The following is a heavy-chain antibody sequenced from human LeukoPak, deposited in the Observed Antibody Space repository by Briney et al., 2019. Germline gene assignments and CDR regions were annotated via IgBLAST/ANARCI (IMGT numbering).Heavy chain of an antibody. J-gene: IGHJ3*02. D-gene: IGHD3-22*01. Sequence: SGGSLRLSCAASGFTFSSYAMSWVRQAPGKGLEWVSAISGSGGSTYHADSVKGRFTISRDNSKNTLYLQMNSLRAEDTAVYYCAKVRSGYYRNAFDIWGQGTMVTVSS. CDR2: ISGSGGST. V-gene: IGHV3-23*01. CDR3: AKVRSGYYRNAFDI. CDR1: GFTFSSYA.